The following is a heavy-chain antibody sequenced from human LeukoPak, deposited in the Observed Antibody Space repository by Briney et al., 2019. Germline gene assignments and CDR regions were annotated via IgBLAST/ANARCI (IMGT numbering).Heavy chain of an antibody. Sequence: GGSLRLSCAASGFTFSGFAMSWVRRTPGKGLEWVSGISGSGDNTLYADSVKGRFTISRDNSKNMLYLQMNSLRAEDTAVYYCAKGWQQLVNDAFDIWGQGTMVTVSS. D-gene: IGHD6-13*01. CDR3: AKGWQQLVNDAFDI. CDR1: GFTFSGFA. CDR2: ISGSGDNT. V-gene: IGHV3-23*01. J-gene: IGHJ3*02.